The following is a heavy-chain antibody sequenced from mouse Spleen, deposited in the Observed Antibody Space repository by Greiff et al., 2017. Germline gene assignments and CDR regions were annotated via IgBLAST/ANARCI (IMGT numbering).Heavy chain of an antibody. Sequence: GGGWVQPKESLKLSCAASGFSFNTYAMNWVRQAPGKGLEWVARIRSKSNNYATYYADSVKDRFTISRDDSESMLYLQMNNLKTEDTAMYYCVRHSDDYDGEYYAMDYWGQGTSVTVSS. V-gene: IGHV10-1*01. CDR3: VRHSDDYDGEYYAMDY. J-gene: IGHJ4*01. CDR2: IRSKSNNYAT. D-gene: IGHD2-4*01. CDR1: GFSFNTYA.